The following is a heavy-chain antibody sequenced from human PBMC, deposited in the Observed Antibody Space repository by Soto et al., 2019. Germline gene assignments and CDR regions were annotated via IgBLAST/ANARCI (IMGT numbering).Heavy chain of an antibody. J-gene: IGHJ4*02. CDR1: GFNFNNAW. CDR2: IKGKTDGETI. CDR3: TTDFNYDY. V-gene: IGHV3-15*07. Sequence: SLRLSCAASGFNFNNAWMNWVRQAPGKGLEWVGRIKGKTDGETIDYAAPVKGRFIISRDNLNGTLFLQMNSLTTEDTAVYYCTTDFNYDYWGQGTLVTVS.